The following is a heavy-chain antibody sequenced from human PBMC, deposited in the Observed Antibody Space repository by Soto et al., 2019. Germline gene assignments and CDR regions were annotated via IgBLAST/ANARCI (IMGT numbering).Heavy chain of an antibody. D-gene: IGHD5-12*01. CDR1: GYTFFTYD. CDR3: ARHRGPTTSENWFDP. Sequence: QVHLVQSGVEVKTPGASVKVSCQASGYTFFTYDISWVRQAPGQGLEWMGWLSTYSGDTKYAQKFQGRVTMTADTSTSTGYLELRSRRSDDRAVYYCARHRGPTTSENWFDPWGQGTLVSVSS. V-gene: IGHV1-18*01. CDR2: LSTYSGDT. J-gene: IGHJ5*02.